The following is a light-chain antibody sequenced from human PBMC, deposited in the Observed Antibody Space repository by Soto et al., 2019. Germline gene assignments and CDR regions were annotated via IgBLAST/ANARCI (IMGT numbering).Light chain of an antibody. CDR1: SSDVGGYNY. Sequence: QSALTQPASVSGSPGQSITISCTGTSSDVGGYNYVSWYQQHPGKAPKLMIYDVSNRPSGVSNRFSGSKSANTASLTISGLRAEDEADYYCSSYTGSSTYVVFGGGTKLIVL. V-gene: IGLV2-14*01. CDR3: SSYTGSSTYVV. J-gene: IGLJ2*01. CDR2: DVS.